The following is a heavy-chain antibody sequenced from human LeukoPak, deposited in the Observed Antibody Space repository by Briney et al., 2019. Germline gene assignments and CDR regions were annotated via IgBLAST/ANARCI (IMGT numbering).Heavy chain of an antibody. V-gene: IGHV1-46*01. CDR2: INPSGGST. Sequence: ASVKVSCKASGYTFTGYYMHWVRQAPGQGLEWMGIINPSGGSTSYAQKFQGRVTMTRDMSTSTVYMELSSLRSEDTAVYYCARDALPRPTAVFLPYDYWGQGTLVTVSS. D-gene: IGHD6-19*01. CDR3: ARDALPRPTAVFLPYDY. CDR1: GYTFTGYY. J-gene: IGHJ4*02.